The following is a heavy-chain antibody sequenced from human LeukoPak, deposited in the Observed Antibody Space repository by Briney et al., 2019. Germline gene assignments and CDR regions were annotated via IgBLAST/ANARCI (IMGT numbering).Heavy chain of an antibody. CDR3: ARARGAATFDY. V-gene: IGHV3-30-3*01. Sequence: GRSLRLSCAASGFTFSSYAMHWVRQAPGKGLEWVAVISYDGSNKYYADSVKGRFTISRDNSKNTLYLQMNSLRAEDTAVYYCARARGAATFDYLGQGTLVTVSS. CDR2: ISYDGSNK. D-gene: IGHD6-13*01. CDR1: GFTFSSYA. J-gene: IGHJ4*02.